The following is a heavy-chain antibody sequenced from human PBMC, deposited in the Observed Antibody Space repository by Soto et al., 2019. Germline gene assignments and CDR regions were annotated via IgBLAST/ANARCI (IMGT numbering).Heavy chain of an antibody. Sequence: QVQLVQSGAEVKKPGASVKVSCKASGYTFTNYAIHWVRQAPGQRLEWMGWIKAGDGNTKHSQKFQGRVSITRDASXSKXYMELSSLTSEDTAVYYCARMETGRVVTRPNWLDPWGQGTLVTVSS. CDR3: ARMETGRVVTRPNWLDP. V-gene: IGHV1-3*01. CDR2: IKAGDGNT. J-gene: IGHJ5*02. CDR1: GYTFTNYA. D-gene: IGHD2-21*02.